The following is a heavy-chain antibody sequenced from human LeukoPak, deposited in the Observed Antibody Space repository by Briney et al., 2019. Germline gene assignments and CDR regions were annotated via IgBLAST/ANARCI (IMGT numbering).Heavy chain of an antibody. CDR2: SRYDGNHE. J-gene: IGHJ4*02. CDR3: ASRPTGFVWGPFDY. Sequence: PGGSLRLSCAASGFTFNNYVIHWVRQPPAKGLEWVAFSRYDGNHEYYADSVKGRFTFSRDHSKNTLLLQMNSLRTEDTAVYYCASRPTGFVWGPFDYWGQGTLVTVSS. CDR1: GFTFNNYV. V-gene: IGHV3-30*02. D-gene: IGHD3-16*01.